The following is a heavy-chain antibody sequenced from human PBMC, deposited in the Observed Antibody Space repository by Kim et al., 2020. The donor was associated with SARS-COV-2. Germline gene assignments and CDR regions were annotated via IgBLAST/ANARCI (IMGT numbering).Heavy chain of an antibody. CDR2: ISGSGGST. V-gene: IGHV3-23*01. CDR3: AKRGRGADYYDSSGYYYDY. D-gene: IGHD3-22*01. J-gene: IGHJ4*02. Sequence: WGSLRLSCAASGFTFSSYAMSWVRQAPGKGLEWVSLISGSGGSTYYADSVKGRFTISRDNSKNTLYLQMNSLRAEDTAVYYCAKRGRGADYYDSSGYYYDYWCQGTLVTVSS. CDR1: GFTFSSYA.